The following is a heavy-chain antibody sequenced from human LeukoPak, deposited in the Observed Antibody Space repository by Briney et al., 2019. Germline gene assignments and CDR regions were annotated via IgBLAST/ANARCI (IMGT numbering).Heavy chain of an antibody. CDR2: IIPILGIA. CDR1: GGTFSSYA. CDR3: ARVSAYYDSSGLDY. V-gene: IGHV1-69*04. D-gene: IGHD3-22*01. J-gene: IGHJ4*02. Sequence: SVKVSCKASGGTFSSYAISWVRQAPGQGLEWMGRIIPILGIANYAQKFQGRVTITADKSTSTAYMELSSLRSEDTAVYYCARVSAYYDSSGLDYWGQGTLVTVSS.